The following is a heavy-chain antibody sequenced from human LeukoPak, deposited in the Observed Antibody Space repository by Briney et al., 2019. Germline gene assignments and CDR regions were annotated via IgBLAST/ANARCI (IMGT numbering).Heavy chain of an antibody. Sequence: PSETLSLTCAVYGGSFSGYYWSWLRQPPGKGLEWIGEINHSGSTNYNPSLKSRVTISVDTSKKQFSLKLSSVTAADTALYYCARGYRGYSYAYAWFDYWGQGTLVTVSS. CDR1: GGSFSGYY. V-gene: IGHV4-34*01. CDR2: INHSGST. D-gene: IGHD5-18*01. CDR3: ARGYRGYSYAYAWFDY. J-gene: IGHJ4*02.